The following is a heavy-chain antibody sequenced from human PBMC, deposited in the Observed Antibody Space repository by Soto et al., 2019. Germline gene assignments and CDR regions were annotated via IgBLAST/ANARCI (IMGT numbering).Heavy chain of an antibody. CDR3: ARDSIVTYYDFWSGGSCYSFPPFPTLLFDI. J-gene: IGHJ3*02. Sequence: ASVKVSCKASGYTFTSYYMHWVRQAPGQGLEWMGIINPSGGSTSYAQKFQGRVTMTRDTSTSTVYMELSSLRSEDTAVYYCARDSIVTYYDFWSGGSCYSFPPFPTLLFDIWGQGTMVTVSS. V-gene: IGHV1-46*01. CDR1: GYTFTSYY. CDR2: INPSGGST. D-gene: IGHD3-3*01.